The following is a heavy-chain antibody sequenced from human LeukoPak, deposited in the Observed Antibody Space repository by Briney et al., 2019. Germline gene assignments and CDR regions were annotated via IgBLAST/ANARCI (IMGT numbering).Heavy chain of an antibody. CDR3: ASWYYDILTGYLHPPNS. Sequence: GASVKVSCKASGYTFNSYAFHWVRQAPGQRLEWMGWINAGNGNTKYSQKFQGRVTITRDTSASTAYMELSSLRSEDTAVYYCASWYYDILTGYLHPPNSWGQGTLVTVSS. V-gene: IGHV1-3*01. D-gene: IGHD3-9*01. CDR1: GYTFNSYA. J-gene: IGHJ5*02. CDR2: INAGNGNT.